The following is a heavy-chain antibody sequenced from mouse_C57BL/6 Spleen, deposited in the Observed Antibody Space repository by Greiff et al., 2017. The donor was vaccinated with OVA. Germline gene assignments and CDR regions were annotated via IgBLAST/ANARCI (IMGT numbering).Heavy chain of an antibody. CDR2: IWTGGGT. CDR3: ARNVPYDGYYWFAY. CDR1: GFSLTSYA. D-gene: IGHD2-3*01. V-gene: IGHV2-9-1*01. Sequence: VKLEESGPGLVAPSQSLSITCTVSGFSLTSYAISWVRQPPGKGLEWLGVIWTGGGTNYNSALKSRLSISKDNSKSQVFLKMNSLQTDDTARYYCARNVPYDGYYWFAYWGQGTLVTVSA. J-gene: IGHJ3*01.